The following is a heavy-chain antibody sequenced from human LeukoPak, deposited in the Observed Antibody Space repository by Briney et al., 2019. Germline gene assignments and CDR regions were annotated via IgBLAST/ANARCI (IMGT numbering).Heavy chain of an antibody. Sequence: GASVKVSCKASGGTFSSYAISWVRQAPGQGLEWMGGIIPIFGTANYAQKFQGRVTITADESTSTAYMELSSLRSEDTAVYCCTRDNTPYYDSSGYWDYWGQGTLVTVSS. D-gene: IGHD3-22*01. CDR2: IIPIFGTA. CDR1: GGTFSSYA. CDR3: TRDNTPYYDSSGYWDY. V-gene: IGHV1-69*13. J-gene: IGHJ4*02.